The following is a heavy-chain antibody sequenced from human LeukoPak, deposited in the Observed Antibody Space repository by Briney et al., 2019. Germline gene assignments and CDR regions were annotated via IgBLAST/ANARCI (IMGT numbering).Heavy chain of an antibody. CDR1: GGSINNYY. D-gene: IGHD6-13*01. CDR2: IYYSGST. J-gene: IGHJ5*02. V-gene: IGHV4-59*12. Sequence: SETLSLTCTVSGGSINNYYWSWIRQPPGKGLEWIGYIYYSGSTNYNPSLKSRVTISLDTSKNQFSLKLSSVTAADPAVYYCARVLKGSSWYGRTWGFDPWGQGTLVTVSS. CDR3: ARVLKGSSWYGRTWGFDP.